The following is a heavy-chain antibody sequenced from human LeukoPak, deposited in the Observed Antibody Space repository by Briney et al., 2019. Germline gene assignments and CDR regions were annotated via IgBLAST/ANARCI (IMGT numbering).Heavy chain of an antibody. CDR3: ARWGSSSCYDF. V-gene: IGHV3-64*01. D-gene: IGHD2-2*01. CDR1: GFTFSSYA. J-gene: IGHJ4*02. Sequence: PGRSLRLSCAASGFTFSSYAMHWVRQAPGKGLEYVSAISTNGGSTYYANSVKGRFAISRDNSKNTLYLQMGSLRAEDMAVYYCARWGSSSCYDFWGQGTLVTVSS. CDR2: ISTNGGST.